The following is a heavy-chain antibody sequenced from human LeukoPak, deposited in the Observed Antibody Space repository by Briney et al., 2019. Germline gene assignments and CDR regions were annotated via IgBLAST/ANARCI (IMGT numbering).Heavy chain of an antibody. D-gene: IGHD2-2*01. J-gene: IGHJ5*02. CDR1: GFTFSNYA. Sequence: PGGSLRLSCAASGFTFSNYAMSWVRQAPGKGLEWVSAISSSGGTTYYADSVKGRFTISRDNSMNTLYLQMNSLRAEDTAVFYCARGECSSTSCSSTPKNWFDPWGQGTLVSVSS. CDR2: ISSSGGTT. V-gene: IGHV3-23*01. CDR3: ARGECSSTSCSSTPKNWFDP.